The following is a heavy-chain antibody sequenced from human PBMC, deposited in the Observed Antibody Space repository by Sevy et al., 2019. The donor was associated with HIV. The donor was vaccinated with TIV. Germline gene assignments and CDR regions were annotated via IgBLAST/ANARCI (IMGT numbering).Heavy chain of an antibody. CDR1: GFIFSNYP. CDR2: ISSDETTK. Sequence: GSLRLSCVASGFIFSNYPIHWVRQAPGKGLAWVALISSDETTKYYADSVKGRFTISRDTSKRTVFLVMNSLTTDDTAMYYCARDLGGNHDSSGYHADAFDLWGQGTLVTVSS. J-gene: IGHJ3*01. CDR3: ARDLGGNHDSSGYHADAFDL. V-gene: IGHV3-30-3*01. D-gene: IGHD3-22*01.